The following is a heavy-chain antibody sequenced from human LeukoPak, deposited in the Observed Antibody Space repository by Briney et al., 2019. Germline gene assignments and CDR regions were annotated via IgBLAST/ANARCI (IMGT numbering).Heavy chain of an antibody. Sequence: PSETLSLTCAVYGGSFSGYYWSWIRQPPGKGLEWIGEINHSGSTNYNPSLKSRVTISVDTSKNQFSLKLSSVTAADTAVYYCARPSSSGTGTGVDYWGQGTLVTVSS. CDR3: ARPSSSGTGTGVDY. CDR2: INHSGST. V-gene: IGHV4-34*01. CDR1: GGSFSGYY. J-gene: IGHJ4*02. D-gene: IGHD3-22*01.